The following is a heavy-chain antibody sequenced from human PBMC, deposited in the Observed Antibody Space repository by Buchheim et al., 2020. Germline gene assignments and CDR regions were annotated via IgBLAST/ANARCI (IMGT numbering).Heavy chain of an antibody. CDR1: GGSFSGYY. Sequence: QVQLQQWGAGLLKPSETLSLTCAVYGGSFSGYYWSWIRQPPGKGLEWIGEINHSGSTNYNPSLKSRVTISVDKSKNQFSLKLSSVTAADTAVYYCARGSGSLYYYGMDVWGQGTT. J-gene: IGHJ6*02. V-gene: IGHV4-34*01. D-gene: IGHD6-13*01. CDR3: ARGSGSLYYYGMDV. CDR2: INHSGST.